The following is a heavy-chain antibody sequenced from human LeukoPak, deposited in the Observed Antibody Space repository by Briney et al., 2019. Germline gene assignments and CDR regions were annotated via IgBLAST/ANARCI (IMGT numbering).Heavy chain of an antibody. D-gene: IGHD2-2*02. V-gene: IGHV4-59*01. CDR1: GGSISSYY. J-gene: IGHJ3*02. Sequence: SETLSLTCTVSGGSISSYYWSWIRQPPGKGLEWIGYIYYSGSTNYNPSLKSRVTISVDTSKNQFSLKLRSVTAADTAVYYCARLAYCSRTSCYIGAFDIWGQGTMVSVSS. CDR2: IYYSGST. CDR3: ARLAYCSRTSCYIGAFDI.